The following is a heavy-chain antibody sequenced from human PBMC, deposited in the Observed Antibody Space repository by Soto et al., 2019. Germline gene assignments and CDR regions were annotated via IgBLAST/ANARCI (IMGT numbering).Heavy chain of an antibody. CDR2: MNPNSGNT. CDR3: SRGEGYSNSWYRVRSAFAI. V-gene: IGHV1-8*01. J-gene: IGHJ3*02. Sequence: ASVEVSCKASGYTFTSYDINWVRQDNGQGLEWMGWMNPNSGNTGYAQKFQGRVTMIRNTSISTAYMELSSLRSEDTAVYYCSRGEGYSNSWYRVRSAFAIWGQGTMVTVSS. D-gene: IGHD6-13*01. CDR1: GYTFTSYD.